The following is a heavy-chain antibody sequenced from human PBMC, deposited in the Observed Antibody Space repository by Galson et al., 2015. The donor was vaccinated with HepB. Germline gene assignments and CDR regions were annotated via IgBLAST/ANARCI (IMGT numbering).Heavy chain of an antibody. Sequence: SLRLSCAASGFTFSSYSMNWVRQAPGKGLEWVSSISSSSSYIYYADSVKGRFTISRDNAKNSLYLQMNSLRAEDTAVYYCASSPSFTIFGVVTLMPLYFDYWGQGTLVTVSS. D-gene: IGHD3-3*01. J-gene: IGHJ4*02. CDR1: GFTFSSYS. V-gene: IGHV3-21*01. CDR2: ISSSSSYI. CDR3: ASSPSFTIFGVVTLMPLYFDY.